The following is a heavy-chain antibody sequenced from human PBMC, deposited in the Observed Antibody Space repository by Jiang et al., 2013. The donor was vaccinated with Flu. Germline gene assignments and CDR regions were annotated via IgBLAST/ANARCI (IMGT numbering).Heavy chain of an antibody. V-gene: IGHV1-46*01. CDR1: GYTFTSYY. CDR3: ARDTYSSGPHILLSGMDV. J-gene: IGHJ6*02. CDR2: INPSGGST. Sequence: KASGYTFTSYYMHWVRQAPGQGLEWMGIINPSGGSTSYAQKFQGRVTMTRDTSTSTVYMELSSLRSEDTAVYYCARDTYSSGPHILLSGMDVWGQGTTVTVSS. D-gene: IGHD6-19*01.